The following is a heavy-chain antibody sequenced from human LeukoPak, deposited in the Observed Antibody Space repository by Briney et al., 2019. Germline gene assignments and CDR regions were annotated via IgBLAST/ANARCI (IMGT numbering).Heavy chain of an antibody. D-gene: IGHD5-24*01. CDR1: GGSISSYY. V-gene: IGHV4-59*01. CDR3: ARWGRWLQEAPDY. CDR2: IYYSGST. J-gene: IGHJ4*02. Sequence: SETLSLTXTVSGGSISSYYWSWIRQPPGKGLEWIGYIYYSGSTNYNPSLKRRVTISVDTSKNQFSLKLSSVTAADTAVYYCARWGRWLQEAPDYWGQGTLVTVSS.